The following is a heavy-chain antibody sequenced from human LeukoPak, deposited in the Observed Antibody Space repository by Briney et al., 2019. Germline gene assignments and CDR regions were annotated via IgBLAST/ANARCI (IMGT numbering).Heavy chain of an antibody. D-gene: IGHD1-26*01. CDR2: INWDDDK. CDR1: GFSLSTSGVG. CDR3: AHRNRGSYYSGRDY. J-gene: IGHJ4*02. Sequence: SGPTLVNPTQTLTLTCTVSGFSLSTSGVGVGWIRQPPGKALEWLALINWDDDKRYSPSLKNRLTITKDTSKNQVVLTMTNMDPVDTATYYCAHRNRGSYYSGRDYWGQGTLVTVSS. V-gene: IGHV2-5*02.